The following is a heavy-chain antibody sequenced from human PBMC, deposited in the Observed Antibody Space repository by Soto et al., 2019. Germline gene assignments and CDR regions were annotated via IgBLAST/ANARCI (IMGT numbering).Heavy chain of an antibody. V-gene: IGHV4-39*01. CDR3: ARGRGVFKGGSFDP. J-gene: IGHJ5*02. CDR2: IFYSWST. Sequence: PSETLSLTCTVSGGSISSSSYYWGWIRQPPGKGLEWIGSIFYSWSTYYNPSLKSRVTISVDTSKNQFSLKLSSVTAADTAVYYCARGRGVFKGGSFDPWGQGTLVTVS. CDR1: GGSISSSSYY. D-gene: IGHD3-10*01.